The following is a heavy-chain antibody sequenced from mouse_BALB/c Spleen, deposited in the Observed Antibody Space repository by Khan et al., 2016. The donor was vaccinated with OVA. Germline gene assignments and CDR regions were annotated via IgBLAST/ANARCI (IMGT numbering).Heavy chain of an antibody. D-gene: IGHD2-14*01. CDR1: GYTFTSYT. Sequence: QVQLKQSGAELARPGASVKMSCKASGYTFTSYTIHWIKQRPGQGLEWIGYINPSNGYNNYNQKFKDKATLTADKSSTTAYMQLSSLTSDDSAVYNCVRDGDYYRNDGWFAYWGQGTLVTVSA. J-gene: IGHJ3*01. CDR2: INPSNGYN. CDR3: VRDGDYYRNDGWFAY. V-gene: IGHV1-4*01.